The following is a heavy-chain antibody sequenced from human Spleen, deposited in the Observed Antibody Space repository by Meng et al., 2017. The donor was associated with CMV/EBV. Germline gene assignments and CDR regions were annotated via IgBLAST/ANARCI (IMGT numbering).Heavy chain of an antibody. CDR2: IKQHATER. D-gene: IGHD3-10*01. V-gene: IGHV3-7*01. Sequence: GGSLRLSCAASGFAFSSYWMSWVRQAPGKGLEWVANIKQHATERYYADSVKGRFTISRDDTKNSLYLQMNGLRVEDTAVYYCARGGSVYLDNWGQGTLVTVSS. CDR3: ARGGSVYLDN. CDR1: GFAFSSYW. J-gene: IGHJ4*02.